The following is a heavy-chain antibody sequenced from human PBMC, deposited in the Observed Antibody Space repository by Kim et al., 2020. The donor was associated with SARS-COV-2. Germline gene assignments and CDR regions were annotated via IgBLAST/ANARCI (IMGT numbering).Heavy chain of an antibody. CDR3: AKGSSSWYVGGAILDY. CDR2: ISGSGGST. V-gene: IGHV3-23*01. J-gene: IGHJ4*02. CDR1: GFTFSSYA. Sequence: GGSLRLSCAASGFTFSSYAMSWVRQAPGKGLEWVSAISGSGGSTYYADSVKGRFTISRDNSKNTLYLQMNSLRAEDTAVYYCAKGSSSWYVGGAILDYWGQGTLVTVSS. D-gene: IGHD6-13*01.